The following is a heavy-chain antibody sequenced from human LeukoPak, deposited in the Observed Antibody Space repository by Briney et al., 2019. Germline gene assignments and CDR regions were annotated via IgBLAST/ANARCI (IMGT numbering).Heavy chain of an antibody. V-gene: IGHV1-46*01. CDR2: INPNTVVT. Sequence: ASVEVSCKACCWTFTTYHIHWVRQAPGQGREWMGIINPNTVVTSYTQRFHVRVTMTRDTSTSTLYMELSSLRSEDTAVYYCARVVVRGVYYMDVWGKGTTVTVS. CDR3: ARVVVRGVYYMDV. J-gene: IGHJ6*03. D-gene: IGHD3-10*01. CDR1: CWTFTTYH.